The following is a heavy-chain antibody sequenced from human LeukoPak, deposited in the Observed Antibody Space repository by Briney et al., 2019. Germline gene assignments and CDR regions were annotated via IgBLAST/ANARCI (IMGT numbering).Heavy chain of an antibody. CDR1: GFTFSNYR. V-gene: IGHV3-74*01. D-gene: IGHD3-9*01. Sequence: PGGSLRLSCAASGFTFSNYRMHWVRQAPGKGLVWVSRINSDGRSTNYADSVKGRFTISRDNAKNTLYLQMNSLRAEDTAVYYCARGADSGYSSDNWGQGTLVSVSS. CDR3: ARGADSGYSSDN. CDR2: INSDGRST. J-gene: IGHJ4*02.